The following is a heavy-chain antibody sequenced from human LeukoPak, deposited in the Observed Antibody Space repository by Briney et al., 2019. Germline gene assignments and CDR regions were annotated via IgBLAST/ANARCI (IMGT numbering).Heavy chain of an antibody. D-gene: IGHD2-15*01. CDR3: PKSRSVVDDAFDI. Sequence: GGSLRLSCAASGFTFSSYGMHWVRQAPGKGLEWVAFIRYDGSNKYYADSVKGRFTISRDNSKNTLYLQMNSLRAEDTAVYYCPKSRSVVDDAFDIWGQGTMVTVSS. V-gene: IGHV3-30*02. J-gene: IGHJ3*02. CDR1: GFTFSSYG. CDR2: IRYDGSNK.